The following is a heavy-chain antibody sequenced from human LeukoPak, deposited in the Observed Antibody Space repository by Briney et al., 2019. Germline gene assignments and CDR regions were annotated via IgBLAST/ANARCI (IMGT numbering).Heavy chain of an antibody. V-gene: IGHV4-59*01. Sequence: PSETLSLTCTVSGGSISSYYWSWIRQPPGKGLEWIGYIYYSGSTNYNPSLKSRVTISVDTSKNQFSLKLSSVTAADTAVYYCARDHRIQLWSDAFDIWGQGTMVTVSS. CDR2: IYYSGST. CDR3: ARDHRIQLWSDAFDI. D-gene: IGHD5-18*01. J-gene: IGHJ3*02. CDR1: GGSISSYY.